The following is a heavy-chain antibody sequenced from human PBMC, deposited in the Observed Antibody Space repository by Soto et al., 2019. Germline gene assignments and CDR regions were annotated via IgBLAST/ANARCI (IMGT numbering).Heavy chain of an antibody. CDR1: GFIFSNYG. D-gene: IGHD3-22*01. CDR3: TRGWGHSSGSHDS. J-gene: IGHJ4*02. CDR2: IWYDGRNK. Sequence: QVQLVESGGGVVQPGRSLRLSCVASGFIFSNYGMHWVRQAPGKGLEWVAVIWYDGRNKYYVDSVKGRFTISRDNSKNTLQLKMNSLRAEDTAVYYCTRGWGHSSGSHDSWGQGTLVTVSS. V-gene: IGHV3-33*01.